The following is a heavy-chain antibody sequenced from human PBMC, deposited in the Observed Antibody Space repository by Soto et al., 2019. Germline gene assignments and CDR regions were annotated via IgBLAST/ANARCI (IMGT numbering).Heavy chain of an antibody. CDR2: ISNSGGST. Sequence: EVQVLESGGGLVQPGGSLRLSCAASGFTFSSCAMSWVRQAPGKGLEWVSGISNSGGSTYYADSVKGRFSISRDNSKNTLDLQMNRLRAEDTAVYYCAKRIGYTSSAGYYWGQGTLVSVSS. D-gene: IGHD6-13*01. J-gene: IGHJ4*02. V-gene: IGHV3-23*01. CDR3: AKRIGYTSSAGYY. CDR1: GFTFSSCA.